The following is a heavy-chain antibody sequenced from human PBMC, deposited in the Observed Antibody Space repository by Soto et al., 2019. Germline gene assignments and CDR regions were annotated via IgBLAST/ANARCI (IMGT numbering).Heavy chain of an antibody. CDR1: GGSMGSHY. Sequence: QMQLQESGPGLVKPPETQSLTCTVSGGSMGSHYWSWIRQPPGKGLEWVGHIYSTGSTKYNPSLESRVTSSIDTSKNQFSLKLSSMTAADTAMYYCERHQSGYEYGMTHVDYWGQGILVTVSS. J-gene: IGHJ4*02. V-gene: IGHV4-59*08. CDR3: ERHQSGYEYGMTHVDY. D-gene: IGHD5-12*01. CDR2: IYSTGST.